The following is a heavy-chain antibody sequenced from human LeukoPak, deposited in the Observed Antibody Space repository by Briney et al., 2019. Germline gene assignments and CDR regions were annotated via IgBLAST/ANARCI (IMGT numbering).Heavy chain of an antibody. V-gene: IGHV4-4*07. J-gene: IGHJ4*02. D-gene: IGHD5-18*01. CDR3: ARGGLRRGYSYGLSPDFDY. CDR1: RGSISNYW. CDR2: VYPSGTT. Sequence: SETLSLTCTVSRGSISNYWWSWIRQAAGKGLEWIGRVYPSGTTHYNPSLQSRVTLSVDTSKNQFSLKLSSVTAADTAVYYCARGGLRRGYSYGLSPDFDYWGQGTLATVSS.